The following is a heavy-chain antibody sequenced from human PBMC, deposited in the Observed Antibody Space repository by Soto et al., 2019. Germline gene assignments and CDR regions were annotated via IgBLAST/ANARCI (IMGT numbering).Heavy chain of an antibody. V-gene: IGHV3-30*18. Sequence: QVQLVESGGGVVQPGRSLRLSCAASGFTFSSYGMHWVRQAPGKGLEWVAVISYDGSNKYYADSVKGRFTITRDNSKNTLYLQMNSLRAEDTAVYYCAKGLGVTYQLLFSDWFDPWGQGTLVTVSS. CDR2: ISYDGSNK. D-gene: IGHD2-2*01. CDR3: AKGLGVTYQLLFSDWFDP. CDR1: GFTFSSYG. J-gene: IGHJ5*02.